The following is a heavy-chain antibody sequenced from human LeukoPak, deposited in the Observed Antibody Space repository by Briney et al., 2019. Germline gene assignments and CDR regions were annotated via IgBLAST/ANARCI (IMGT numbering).Heavy chain of an antibody. J-gene: IGHJ4*02. CDR1: GYTFTGYF. D-gene: IGHD2-2*01. CDR3: ASSIVYCSSTSCYFN. V-gene: IGHV1-2*02. CDR2: INPNSGGT. Sequence: GASVKVSCKASGYTFTGYFMHWVRQAPGQGLEGMGWINPNSGGTNYAQKFQGRVTMTRDTSISTAYMELSRLRSDDTAVYYCASSIVYCSSTSCYFNWGQGTLVTVSS.